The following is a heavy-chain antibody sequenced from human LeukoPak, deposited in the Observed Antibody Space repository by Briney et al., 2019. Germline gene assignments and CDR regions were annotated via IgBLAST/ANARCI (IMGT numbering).Heavy chain of an antibody. CDR3: ARRERNCAGDSWIDP. CDR2: IYPGDSDT. V-gene: IGHV5-51*01. Sequence: GESLKISCKGSGYSFTNFWIGWVRQMPGKGLEWMGLIYPGDSDTRYSPSFQGQVTISADKSISTAFLQWSSLKASDTAMYYCARRERNCAGDSWIDPWGQGTLVTVSS. D-gene: IGHD2-21*02. J-gene: IGHJ5*01. CDR1: GYSFTNFW.